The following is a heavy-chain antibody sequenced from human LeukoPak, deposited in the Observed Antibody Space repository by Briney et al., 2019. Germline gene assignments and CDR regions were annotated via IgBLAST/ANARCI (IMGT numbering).Heavy chain of an antibody. D-gene: IGHD3-3*01. CDR2: ISWNSGSI. Sequence: QPGGSLRLSCAASGFTFDDYAMHWVRQAPGKGLEWVSSISWNSGSIGYADSVKGRFTISRDNAKNSLYLQMNSLRAEDTALYYCAKDEAYDFWSGPQSYWGQGTLVTASS. CDR1: GFTFDDYA. CDR3: AKDEAYDFWSGPQSY. J-gene: IGHJ4*02. V-gene: IGHV3-9*01.